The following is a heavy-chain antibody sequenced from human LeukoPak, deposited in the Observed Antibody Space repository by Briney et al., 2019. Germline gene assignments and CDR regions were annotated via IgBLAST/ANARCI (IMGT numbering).Heavy chain of an antibody. V-gene: IGHV4-39*07. Sequence: SETLSLTCSVSGGSITSSSYYWGWIRQPPEKGLEWIGSIYYTGGTYYSPSLKSRVTISVDTSKNQFSLKLSSVTAADTAVYYCARDVGGSFLYYYYGMDVWGQGTTVTVSS. CDR2: IYYTGGT. CDR3: ARDVGGSFLYYYYGMDV. CDR1: GGSITSSSYY. J-gene: IGHJ6*02. D-gene: IGHD2-15*01.